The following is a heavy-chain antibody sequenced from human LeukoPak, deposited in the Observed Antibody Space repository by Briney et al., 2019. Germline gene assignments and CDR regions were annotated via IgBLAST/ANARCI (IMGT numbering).Heavy chain of an antibody. J-gene: IGHJ3*02. CDR2: ISGSGGRT. CDR1: AFTFSSYA. Sequence: GGSLRLSCAPSAFTFSSYAMSWVSQAPGEGLEWVSAISGSGGRTYYADSVKGRFTLSRDNSKNTLYLQMNSLRAEDTAVYYCAKVDIVATTLKYDSFDIWGQGTMVTVSS. D-gene: IGHD5-12*01. CDR3: AKVDIVATTLKYDSFDI. V-gene: IGHV3-23*01.